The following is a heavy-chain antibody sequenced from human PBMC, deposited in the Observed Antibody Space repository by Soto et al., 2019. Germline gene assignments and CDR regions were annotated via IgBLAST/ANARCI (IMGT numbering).Heavy chain of an antibody. J-gene: IGHJ6*02. Sequence: EASVKVSCKTSGYTFTSFGISWVLQAPGQGLEWMGWISPYTGNTHSATKVQGRLTMTTDTSTSTAYMDLGSLTSDDTAVYYCVMVDNYVTPTPQDVWGQGTTVTVSS. CDR1: GYTFTSFG. V-gene: IGHV1-18*01. CDR2: ISPYTGNT. D-gene: IGHD3-16*01. CDR3: VMVDNYVTPTPQDV.